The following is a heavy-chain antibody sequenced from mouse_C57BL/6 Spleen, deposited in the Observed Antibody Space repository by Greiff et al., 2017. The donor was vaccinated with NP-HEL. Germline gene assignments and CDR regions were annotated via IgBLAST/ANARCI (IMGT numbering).Heavy chain of an antibody. CDR2: ISDGGSYT. V-gene: IGHV5-4*01. D-gene: IGHD2-1*01. CDR3: ARDRGLYYGNYYAMDY. CDR1: GFTFSSYA. J-gene: IGHJ4*01. Sequence: EVMLVESGGGLVKPGGSLKLSCAASGFTFSSYAMSWVRQTPEKRLEWVATISDGGSYTYYPDNVKGRFTISRDNAKNNLYLQMSHLKSEDTAMYYCARDRGLYYGNYYAMDYWGQGTSVTVSS.